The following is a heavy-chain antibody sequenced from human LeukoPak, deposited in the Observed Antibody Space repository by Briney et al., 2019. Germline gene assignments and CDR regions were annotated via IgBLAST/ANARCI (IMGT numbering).Heavy chain of an antibody. J-gene: IGHJ4*02. CDR3: ARLGIAAGTYDN. Sequence: GASLQISCEGSGYFFTSYWIGCVRALRGKGLEWMGIIYPGDSDTRYSPSFQAQVTISADKSISTAYLQWSSLKAADTAMYYCARLGIAAGTYDNWGQGTLVTVSS. D-gene: IGHD6-13*01. V-gene: IGHV5-51*01. CDR1: GYFFTSYW. CDR2: IYPGDSDT.